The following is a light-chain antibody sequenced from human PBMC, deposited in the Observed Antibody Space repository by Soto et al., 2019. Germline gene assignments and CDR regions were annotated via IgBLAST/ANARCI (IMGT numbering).Light chain of an antibody. CDR1: QSVSSSY. V-gene: IGKV3-20*01. CDR2: GAS. Sequence: EIVLTQSPGTLSLSPKERNTLSCRASQSVSSSYLAWYQQKPGQAPRPLIYGASSRAIGIPDRFSGSGSGTDFTLTISRLEPEDFAVYYCQQYGSSPWTFGQGTKVDIK. CDR3: QQYGSSPWT. J-gene: IGKJ1*01.